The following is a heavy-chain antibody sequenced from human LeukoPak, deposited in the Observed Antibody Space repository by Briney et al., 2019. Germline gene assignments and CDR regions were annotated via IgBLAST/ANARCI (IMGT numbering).Heavy chain of an antibody. V-gene: IGHV3-23*01. J-gene: IGHJ5*02. CDR1: GFTFSSYA. CDR2: ISGSGGST. D-gene: IGHD3-3*01. Sequence: PGGSLRLSCAASGFTFSSYAMSWVRQAPGKGLEWVSAISGSGGSTYYADSVKGRFTISRDNSKNTLYLQMNSLRAEDTAVYYCAKTPFWSGSGPQDWFDPWGQGTLVTVSS. CDR3: AKTPFWSGSGPQDWFDP.